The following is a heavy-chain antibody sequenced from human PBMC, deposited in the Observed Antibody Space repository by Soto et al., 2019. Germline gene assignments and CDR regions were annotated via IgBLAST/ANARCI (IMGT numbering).Heavy chain of an antibody. CDR1: GSTFSSYG. J-gene: IGHJ4*02. CDR3: AAQYYYDSSGLFDY. V-gene: IGHV3-33*01. CDR2: TWYDGSNK. Sequence: PGGSLRLSCAASGSTFSSYGMHWVRQAPGKGLEWVAMTWYDGSNKYYADSVKGRFSISRDNSKNMLNLQMNSLRAEDTAVYYCAAQYYYDSSGLFDYWGQGTLVTVSS. D-gene: IGHD3-22*01.